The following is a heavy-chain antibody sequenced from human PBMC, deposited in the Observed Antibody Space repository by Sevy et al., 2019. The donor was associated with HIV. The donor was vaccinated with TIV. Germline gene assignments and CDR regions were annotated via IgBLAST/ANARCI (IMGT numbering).Heavy chain of an antibody. CDR2: INQDGSVN. V-gene: IGHV3-7*01. J-gene: IGHJ4*02. D-gene: IGHD6-13*01. CDR3: GRAIATADSF. CDR1: GFSLNSYW. Sequence: GGSLRLSCVASGFSLNSYWMLWVRQAPGKGLEWVANINQDGSVNYYADSVKGRFTISRNNARNLVSLQMNILRVEDTAVYYWGRAIATADSFWGQGTLVTVSS.